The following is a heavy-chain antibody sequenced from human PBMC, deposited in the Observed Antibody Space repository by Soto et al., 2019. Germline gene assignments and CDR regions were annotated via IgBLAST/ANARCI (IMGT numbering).Heavy chain of an antibody. Sequence: SETLSLTCTVSGGSISSSSYYWGWMRQPPGKGLEWIGSIYYSGSTYYNPSLKSRVTISVDTSKNQFSLKLSSVTAADTAVYYCATLPRITIFGVASSPFDYWGQGTLVTVSS. J-gene: IGHJ4*02. CDR2: IYYSGST. CDR3: ATLPRITIFGVASSPFDY. V-gene: IGHV4-39*01. D-gene: IGHD3-3*01. CDR1: GGSISSSSYY.